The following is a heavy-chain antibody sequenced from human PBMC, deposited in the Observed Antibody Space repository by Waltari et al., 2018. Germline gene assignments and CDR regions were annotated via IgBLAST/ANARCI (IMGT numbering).Heavy chain of an antibody. Sequence: EVQLLESGGDLVPPGGSLRLPCAASVRTFHHYAINWVRLAPGTGLEWVSAITVGDDTYYADSVKGRFTISRDTSKDTVYLHMNGLRAEDTAVYYCATPFYNWDDPLHSWGPGTLVTVSS. D-gene: IGHD1-20*01. V-gene: IGHV3-23*01. CDR3: ATPFYNWDDPLHS. CDR1: VRTFHHYA. CDR2: ITVGDDT. J-gene: IGHJ4*02.